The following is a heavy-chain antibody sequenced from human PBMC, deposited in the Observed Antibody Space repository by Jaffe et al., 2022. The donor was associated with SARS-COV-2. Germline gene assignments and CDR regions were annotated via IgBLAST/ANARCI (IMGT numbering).Heavy chain of an antibody. J-gene: IGHJ6*02. CDR1: GGSFSGYY. Sequence: QVQLQQWGAGLLKPSETLSLTCAVYGGSFSGYYWSWIRQPPGKGLEWIGEINHSGSTNYNPSLKSRVTISVDTSKNQFSLKLSSVTAADTAVYYCASGPGSQWYYYYGMDVWGQGTTVTVSS. D-gene: IGHD6-19*01. CDR2: INHSGST. CDR3: ASGPGSQWYYYYGMDV. V-gene: IGHV4-34*01.